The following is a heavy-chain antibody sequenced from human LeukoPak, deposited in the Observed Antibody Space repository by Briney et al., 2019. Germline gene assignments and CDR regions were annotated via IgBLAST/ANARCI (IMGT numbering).Heavy chain of an antibody. CDR3: ATTRLYYDSSGYYLNY. J-gene: IGHJ4*02. D-gene: IGHD3-22*01. V-gene: IGHV1-24*01. CDR2: FDPEDGET. Sequence: ASVKVSCKVSGYTLTELSMHWVRQAPGKGLEWMGGFDPEDGETIYAQKFQGRVTMTEDTSTDTAYMELSSLRSEDTAVYYCATTRLYYDSSGYYLNYWGQGTLVIVFS. CDR1: GYTLTELS.